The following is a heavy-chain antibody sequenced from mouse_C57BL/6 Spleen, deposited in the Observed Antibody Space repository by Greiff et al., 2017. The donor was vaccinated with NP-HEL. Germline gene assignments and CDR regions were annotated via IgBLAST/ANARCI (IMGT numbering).Heavy chain of an antibody. CDR3: ATPDAMDY. CDR1: GFTFSSYG. V-gene: IGHV5-6*01. J-gene: IGHJ4*01. CDR2: ISSGGSYT. Sequence: DVQLVESGGDLVKPGGSLKLSCAASGFTFSSYGMSWVRQTPDKRLEWVATISSGGSYTYYPDSVKGRFTISRDNAKNTLYLQMSSLKSEDTAMYYCATPDAMDYWGQGTSVTVSS.